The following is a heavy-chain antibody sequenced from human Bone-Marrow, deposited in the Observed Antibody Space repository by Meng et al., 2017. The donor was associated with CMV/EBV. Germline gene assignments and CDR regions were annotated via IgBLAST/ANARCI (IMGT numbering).Heavy chain of an antibody. Sequence: CKASGGSFSSYAISWVRQAPGQGLEWMGGIIPILGIANYEQKFQGRVTITADKSTSTAYMELSSLRSEDTAVYYCASGVAAAGGWFDPWGQGTLVTVSS. CDR2: IIPILGIA. J-gene: IGHJ5*02. CDR3: ASGVAAAGGWFDP. V-gene: IGHV1-69*10. CDR1: GGSFSSYA. D-gene: IGHD6-13*01.